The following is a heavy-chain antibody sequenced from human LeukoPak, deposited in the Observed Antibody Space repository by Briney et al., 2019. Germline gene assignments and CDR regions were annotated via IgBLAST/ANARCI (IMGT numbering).Heavy chain of an antibody. CDR2: ISAYNGNT. Sequence: ASVKVSCKASGYTFTGYYMHWVRQAPGQGLEWMGWISAYNGNTNYAQKLQGRVTMTTDTSTSTAYMELRSLRSDDTAVYYCAREANYDFWSGYRLGYWGQGTLVTVSS. CDR3: AREANYDFWSGYRLGY. CDR1: GYTFTGYY. D-gene: IGHD3-3*01. J-gene: IGHJ4*02. V-gene: IGHV1-18*04.